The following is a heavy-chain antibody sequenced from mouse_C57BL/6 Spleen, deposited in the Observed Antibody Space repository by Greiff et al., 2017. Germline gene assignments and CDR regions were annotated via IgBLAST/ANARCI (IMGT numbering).Heavy chain of an antibody. D-gene: IGHD2-3*01. Sequence: QVQLQQPGAELARPGASVKLSCKASGYTFTSYGISWVKQRTGQGLEWIGEIYPRSGNTYYNEKFKGKATLTADKSSSTAYMELRSLTSEDSAVYVCAGSDDGYYSYYAMDYWGQGTSVTVSS. CDR3: AGSDDGYYSYYAMDY. V-gene: IGHV1-81*01. J-gene: IGHJ4*01. CDR1: GYTFTSYG. CDR2: IYPRSGNT.